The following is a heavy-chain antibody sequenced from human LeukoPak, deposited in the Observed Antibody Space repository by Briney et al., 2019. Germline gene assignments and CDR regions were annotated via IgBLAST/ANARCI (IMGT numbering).Heavy chain of an antibody. J-gene: IGHJ5*02. CDR2: IFYSGKT. V-gene: IGHV4-39*01. Sequence: SETLSLTCTVSDVSISTSGYYWAWIRQPPGQGLEWIGSIFYSGKTYYNPPLESRVTISVDTSTNQFSLKLTSVTAADTAVYYCARGRGEGRGISMVRGVRAPSYNWFDPWGHGTLVTVSS. D-gene: IGHD3-10*01. CDR1: DVSISTSGYY. CDR3: ARGRGEGRGISMVRGVRAPSYNWFDP.